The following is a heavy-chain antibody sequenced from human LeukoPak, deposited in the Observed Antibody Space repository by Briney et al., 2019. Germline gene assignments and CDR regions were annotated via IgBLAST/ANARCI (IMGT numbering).Heavy chain of an antibody. CDR1: GYTFTGYF. CDR2: INPKTGGT. D-gene: IGHD2-2*01. Sequence: ASVKVSCKASGYTFTGYFMNWVRQAPGQGPEWMGRINPKTGGTNYAQKFQGRVTMTRDTSISTAYMELSRLRSDDTAVYYCARGFCSSTSCFYNWFDPWGQGTLVTVSS. J-gene: IGHJ5*02. V-gene: IGHV1-2*06. CDR3: ARGFCSSTSCFYNWFDP.